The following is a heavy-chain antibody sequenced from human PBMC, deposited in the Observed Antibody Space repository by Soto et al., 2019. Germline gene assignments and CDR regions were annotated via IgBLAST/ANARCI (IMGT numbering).Heavy chain of an antibody. CDR2: ISYDGSNK. CDR1: GFTFSSYG. Sequence: GGSLRLSCAASGFTFSSYGMHWVRQAPGKGLEWVAVISYDGSNKYYADSVKGRFTISRDNSKNTLYLQMNSLRAEDTAVYYCARWLVLFYYFDYWGQGTLVTVSS. D-gene: IGHD6-19*01. V-gene: IGHV3-30*03. J-gene: IGHJ4*02. CDR3: ARWLVLFYYFDY.